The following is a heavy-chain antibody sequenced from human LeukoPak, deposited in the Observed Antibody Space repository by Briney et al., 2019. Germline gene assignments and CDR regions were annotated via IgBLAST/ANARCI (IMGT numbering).Heavy chain of an antibody. Sequence: GGSLRLSCAASGFTFDDYAMHWVRQAPGKGLEWVSGISWNSGSIGYADSVKGRFTISRDNAKNSLYLQMNSLRAEDTALYYCAKSLTLVYGMDVWGQGTTVTVSS. CDR1: GFTFDDYA. V-gene: IGHV3-9*01. J-gene: IGHJ6*02. CDR2: ISWNSGSI. CDR3: AKSLTLVYGMDV.